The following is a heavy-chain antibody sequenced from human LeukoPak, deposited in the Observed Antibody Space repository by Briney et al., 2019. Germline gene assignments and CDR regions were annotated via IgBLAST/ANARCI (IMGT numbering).Heavy chain of an antibody. Sequence: ASVEVSCKASGYTFTDYYMHWVRQAPGQGLEWMGWINPNSGGTNRAQKFQDRITMTRDTSINTAYMEVSRLRYDDTAVYYCARNKLGKAFDIWGQGTMVTVSS. D-gene: IGHD1-26*01. CDR1: GYTFTDYY. J-gene: IGHJ3*02. V-gene: IGHV1-2*02. CDR2: INPNSGGT. CDR3: ARNKLGKAFDI.